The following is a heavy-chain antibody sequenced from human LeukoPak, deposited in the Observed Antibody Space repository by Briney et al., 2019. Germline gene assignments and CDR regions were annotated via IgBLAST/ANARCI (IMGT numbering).Heavy chain of an antibody. CDR3: AKAPSRTLEVAATFFDY. CDR1: GFTFSSYA. V-gene: IGHV3-23*01. D-gene: IGHD2-15*01. J-gene: IGHJ4*02. Sequence: QPRGSLRLSCAASGFTFSSYAMSWVRQAPGKGLEWVPAISGSGGSTYYADSVKGRFTISRDNSKNTLYLQMNSLRAEDTAVYYCAKAPSRTLEVAATFFDYWGQGTLVTVSS. CDR2: ISGSGGST.